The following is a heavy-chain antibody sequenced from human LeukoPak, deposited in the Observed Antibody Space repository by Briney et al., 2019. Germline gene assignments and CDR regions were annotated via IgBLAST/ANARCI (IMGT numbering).Heavy chain of an antibody. V-gene: IGHV4-59*08. CDR1: GGSISSYY. CDR2: IYSSGTT. Sequence: SETLSLTCIVSGGSISSYYWSWIRQPPGKGLEWIGNIYSSGTTNYNPSLKSRVTISMDTSKNQFSLKLSSVTAADTAVYYCARAGYSSSWYRWFDPWGQGTLVTVSS. D-gene: IGHD6-13*01. J-gene: IGHJ5*02. CDR3: ARAGYSSSWYRWFDP.